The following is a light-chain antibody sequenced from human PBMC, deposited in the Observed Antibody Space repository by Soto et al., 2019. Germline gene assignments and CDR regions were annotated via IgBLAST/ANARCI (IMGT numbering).Light chain of an antibody. CDR3: LQDYDFPYP. J-gene: IGKJ2*01. CDR1: QDIRVD. V-gene: IGKV1-6*01. Sequence: AIQMTQPPPSLSASVGDRVIITCRASQDIRVDVGWLQQRPGHAPNLLIYAASTLHTGVPSTFTGSGSGTDFTLTINVLQPEDVETYCCLQDYDFPYPFGQGTKLEI. CDR2: AAS.